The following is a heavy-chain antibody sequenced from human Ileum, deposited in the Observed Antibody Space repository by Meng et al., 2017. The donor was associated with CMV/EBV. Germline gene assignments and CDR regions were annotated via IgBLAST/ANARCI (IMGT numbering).Heavy chain of an antibody. V-gene: IGHV6-1*01. CDR2: TAYRSKWDY. CDR3: ARESELLRFDH. J-gene: IGHJ4*02. Sequence: QLQQFSLALVTPSQTLSLTFDISGDSVSTNNVAWNWIRQSPLRGLEWLGRTAYRSKWDYEYSVSVKSRITISPDTSKNQFSLQLRSVTPEDTAVYYCARESELLRFDHWGQGTLVTVSS. CDR1: GDSVSTNNVA. D-gene: IGHD6-6*01.